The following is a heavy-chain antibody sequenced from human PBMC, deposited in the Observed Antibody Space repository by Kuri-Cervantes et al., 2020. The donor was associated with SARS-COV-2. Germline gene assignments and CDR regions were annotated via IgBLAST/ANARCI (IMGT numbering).Heavy chain of an antibody. CDR2: IYYSGST. J-gene: IGHJ4*02. D-gene: IGHD6-13*01. Sequence: SETLSLTCTVSGGSISSSSYYWGWIRQPPGKGLEWIGSIYYSGSTYYNPSLKSRVTISVDTSKNQFSLKLSSVTAADRAVYYCARLLIAAAGPDFDYWGQGTLVTVSS. V-gene: IGHV4-39*01. CDR3: ARLLIAAAGPDFDY. CDR1: GGSISSSSYY.